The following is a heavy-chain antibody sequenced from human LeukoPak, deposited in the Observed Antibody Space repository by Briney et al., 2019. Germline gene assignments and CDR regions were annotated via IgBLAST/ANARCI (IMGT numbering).Heavy chain of an antibody. D-gene: IGHD6-13*01. CDR2: ISAYSGNT. CDR1: GYTFTSYG. V-gene: IGHV1-18*01. CDR3: ARATAAGTEWFDP. Sequence: ASVKVSCKASGYTFTSYGISWVRQAPGQGLEWMGWISAYSGNTNYAQKLQGRVTMTTDTSTSTAYMELRSLRSDDTAVYYSARATAAGTEWFDPWGQGTLVTVSS. J-gene: IGHJ5*02.